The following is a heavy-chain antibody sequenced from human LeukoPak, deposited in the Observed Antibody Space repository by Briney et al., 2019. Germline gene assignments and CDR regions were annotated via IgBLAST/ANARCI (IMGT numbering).Heavy chain of an antibody. CDR1: GGSFNGYY. Sequence: SETLSLTCAVYGGSFNGYYWSWIRQPPGKGLEWIGEINHSGSTNYNPSLKSRVTISVDMSNNQFSLKLSSVTAADTAVYYCVRGNYCSGGSCYHYYNHYMDVWGKGTTVTVSS. V-gene: IGHV4-34*01. D-gene: IGHD2-15*01. J-gene: IGHJ6*03. CDR3: VRGNYCSGGSCYHYYNHYMDV. CDR2: INHSGST.